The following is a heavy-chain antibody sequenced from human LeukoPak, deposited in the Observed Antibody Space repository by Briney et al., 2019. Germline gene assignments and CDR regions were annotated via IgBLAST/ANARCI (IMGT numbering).Heavy chain of an antibody. V-gene: IGHV3-53*01. J-gene: IGHJ4*02. CDR3: ARAPSFDY. CDR1: GFTVSTNY. CDR2: IDSGGTT. Sequence: PGGSLRLSCAASGFTVSTNYMSWVRQAPGKGLEWVSVIDSGGTTYYADSVKGRFTISRDNSKNTLYLQMNSLRAEDTAVYYCARAPSFDYWGQGTLVTVSS.